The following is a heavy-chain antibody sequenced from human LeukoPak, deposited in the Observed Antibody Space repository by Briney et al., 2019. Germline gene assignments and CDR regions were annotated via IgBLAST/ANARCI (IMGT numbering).Heavy chain of an antibody. CDR1: GYTFTDWF. CDR2: INPKSGDT. CDR3: ATLGGHPLAAQHGY. D-gene: IGHD3-16*01. J-gene: IGHJ4*02. Sequence: ASVKVSCKTSGYTFTDWFIHWVRQAPGQGLEWMGWINPKSGDTTYAQKFQGRVTMTRDTSITTGYMELTSLRSDDTAVYFCATLGGHPLAAQHGYWGLGTLVTVSS. V-gene: IGHV1-2*02.